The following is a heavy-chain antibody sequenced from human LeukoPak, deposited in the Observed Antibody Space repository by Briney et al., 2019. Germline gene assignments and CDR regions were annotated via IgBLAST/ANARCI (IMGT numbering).Heavy chain of an antibody. CDR3: ARAQEGGVVVVTAINAFDI. Sequence: SVKVSCKASGGTFSSYAISWMRQAPGQGLEWMGGIIPIFGTANYAQKFQGRVTITADESTSTAYMELSSLRSEDTAVYYCARAQEGGVVVVTAINAFDIWGQGTMVTVSS. V-gene: IGHV1-69*13. D-gene: IGHD2-21*02. CDR2: IIPIFGTA. CDR1: GGTFSSYA. J-gene: IGHJ3*02.